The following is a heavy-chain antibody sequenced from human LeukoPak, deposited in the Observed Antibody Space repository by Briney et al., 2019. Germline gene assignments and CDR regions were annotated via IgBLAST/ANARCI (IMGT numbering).Heavy chain of an antibody. CDR2: INSDGSST. D-gene: IGHD1-1*01. V-gene: IGHV3-74*01. CDR1: GFTCSRYW. Sequence: GGSLRLSCAASGFTCSRYWRHWVRQAQGKGLVWVSRINSDGSSTNYADSVKGRVTISRDNAKNTLYLQMNSLRAEDTAVYYCARVATGNWGQGTLVTVSS. CDR3: ARVATGN. J-gene: IGHJ4*02.